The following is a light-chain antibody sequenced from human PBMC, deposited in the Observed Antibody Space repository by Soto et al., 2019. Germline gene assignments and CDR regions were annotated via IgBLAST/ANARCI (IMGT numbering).Light chain of an antibody. Sequence: IVLTQSPATLSLSPGERATLSCRASQSVGSYLAWYQQKPGQPPRLLIYDASNRATGIPARFSGSGSGTDFPLTISSLEPEDFAVYYCQQRSNWPPITFGQGTRLEMK. V-gene: IGKV3-11*01. CDR1: QSVGSY. CDR3: QQRSNWPPIT. CDR2: DAS. J-gene: IGKJ5*01.